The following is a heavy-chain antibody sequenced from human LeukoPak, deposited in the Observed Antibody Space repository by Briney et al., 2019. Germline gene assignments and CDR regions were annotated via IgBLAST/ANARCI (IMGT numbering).Heavy chain of an antibody. CDR2: IIPIFGTA. J-gene: IGHJ5*02. D-gene: IGHD2-15*01. Sequence: VASVKVSCKASGGTFSSYAISWVRQAPGQGLEWMGGIIPIFGTANYAQKFQGRVTITADKSTSTAYMELSSLRSEDTAVYYCARVRCSGGSCWFDPWGQGTLVTVSS. CDR3: ARVRCSGGSCWFDP. CDR1: GGTFSSYA. V-gene: IGHV1-69*06.